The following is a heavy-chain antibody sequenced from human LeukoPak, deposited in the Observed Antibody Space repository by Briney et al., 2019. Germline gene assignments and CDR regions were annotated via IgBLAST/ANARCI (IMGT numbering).Heavy chain of an antibody. Sequence: SETLSLTCAVSGYSISRSNWWGWIRQSPGKGLEWIGYIYYSGSTYYNPSLKSRVTMSVDTSKNQFSLKLNSVTAVDTAVYYCPRIFSSGWTGGAFDIWGQGTMVIVSS. CDR3: PRIFSSGWTGGAFDI. V-gene: IGHV4-28*01. D-gene: IGHD6-19*01. J-gene: IGHJ3*02. CDR2: IYYSGST. CDR1: GYSISRSNW.